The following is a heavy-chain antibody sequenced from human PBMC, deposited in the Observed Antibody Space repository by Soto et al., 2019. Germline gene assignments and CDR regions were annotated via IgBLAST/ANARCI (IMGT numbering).Heavy chain of an antibody. D-gene: IGHD6-13*01. CDR2: IVPFIGTT. CDR1: ADTFNSYA. Sequence: QVQLVQSGAEVKKPGSSVKVSCRASADTFNSYAISWVRQAPGQGLEWMGGIVPFIGTTNYEERLQGRATITADKSTSTVYMELSSLRSEDTAVYSCARGGFSSSWRFDYWGPGTLVTVSS. V-gene: IGHV1-69*06. J-gene: IGHJ4*02. CDR3: ARGGFSSSWRFDY.